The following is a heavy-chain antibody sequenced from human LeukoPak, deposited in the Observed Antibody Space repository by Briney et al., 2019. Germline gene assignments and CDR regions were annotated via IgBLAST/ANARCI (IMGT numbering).Heavy chain of an antibody. CDR3: ARDGGWNFDY. J-gene: IGHJ4*02. CDR2: ISYDGSNK. CDR1: GFTFSNYG. Sequence: GGSLRLSCAASGFTFSNYGLHWVRQAPGKGLEWVAVISYDGSNKYYADSVKGRFTISRDHSENTLFLQMNTLRAEDTAVYYCARDGGWNFDYWGQGALVTVSS. V-gene: IGHV3-30*03. D-gene: IGHD3-16*01.